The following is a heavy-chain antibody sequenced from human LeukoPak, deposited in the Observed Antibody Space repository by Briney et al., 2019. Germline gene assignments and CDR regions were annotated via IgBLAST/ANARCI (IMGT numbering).Heavy chain of an antibody. CDR3: ALAAAGSGYYFDY. Sequence: RSSETLSLTCAVYGGSFSGYYWSWIRQPPGKGLEWIGEINHSGSTNYNPSLKSRVTISVDTSKNQFSLKLSSVTAADTAVYYCALAAAGSGYYFDYWGQGTLVTVS. CDR1: GGSFSGYY. V-gene: IGHV4-34*01. D-gene: IGHD6-13*01. J-gene: IGHJ4*02. CDR2: INHSGST.